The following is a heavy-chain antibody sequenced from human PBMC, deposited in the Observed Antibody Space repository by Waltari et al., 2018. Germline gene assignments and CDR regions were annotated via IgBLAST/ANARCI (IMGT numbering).Heavy chain of an antibody. CDR1: GYNFSNYW. V-gene: IGHV5-51*01. CDR2: IYPGDSDT. D-gene: IGHD2-2*01. Sequence: EVQLVQSGAEVRRPGESLSISCQGSGYNFSNYWIGWVRQQPGKGLEWMCIIYPGDSDTRYSPSFQGQVTISVDKTIKTAYLQWSSLKASDTATYYCARHRTRSTLYNWFDPWGQGTHVSVSS. J-gene: IGHJ5*02. CDR3: ARHRTRSTLYNWFDP.